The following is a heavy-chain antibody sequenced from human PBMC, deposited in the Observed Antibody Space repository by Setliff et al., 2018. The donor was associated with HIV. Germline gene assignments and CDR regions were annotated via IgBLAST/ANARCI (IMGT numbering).Heavy chain of an antibody. V-gene: IGHV4-59*05. CDR2: VSSTGKT. J-gene: IGHJ5*02. Sequence: SETLSLTCTVSGGSISGYYWGWIRQSPGRGLELIGSVSSTGKTSYNQSLKSRVTISVDSSKKKFSLDLASVTAADSAFYFCVRPQPYTGYEYWFDPWGQGTLVTVSS. CDR1: GGSISGYY. D-gene: IGHD5-12*01. CDR3: VRPQPYTGYEYWFDP.